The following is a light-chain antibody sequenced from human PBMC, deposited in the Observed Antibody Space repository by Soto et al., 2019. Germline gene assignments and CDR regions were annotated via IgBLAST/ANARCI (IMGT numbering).Light chain of an antibody. CDR3: QHYTNWPLT. CDR2: GAS. V-gene: IGKV3-15*01. J-gene: IGKJ4*01. CDR1: HSVSSR. Sequence: EIVMTQSPATLSVSPGERATLSCRASHSVSSRLAWYQQKPGQAPRLLIYGASTRPTGLPARFSGSGSGTEFTFTISILQSEDFAVYYCQHYTNWPLTFGGGTKVEIK.